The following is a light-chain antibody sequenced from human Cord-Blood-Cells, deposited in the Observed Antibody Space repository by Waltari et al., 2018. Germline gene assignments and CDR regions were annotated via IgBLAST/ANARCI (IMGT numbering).Light chain of an antibody. CDR3: QQRSNWPLT. V-gene: IGKV3-11*01. CDR2: DAS. Sequence: EIVLTQSPATLSLSPGEGATLSCRASQSVSSYLAWYQQKPGQAPRLLLYDASNRATGIPARFSGSGSETDFTLTISRLEPEDFAVYYCQQRSNWPLTFGGGTKVEIK. CDR1: QSVSSY. J-gene: IGKJ4*01.